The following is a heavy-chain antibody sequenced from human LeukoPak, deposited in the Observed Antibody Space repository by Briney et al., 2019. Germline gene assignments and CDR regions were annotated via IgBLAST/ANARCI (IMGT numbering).Heavy chain of an antibody. J-gene: IGHJ4*01. Sequence: PSETLSLTCTVSGGSISSYYWSWIRQPPGKGLEWIGYIHYSGITNYNPSLKSRVTISLDTSKNHFSLRLTSVTAADTAVYYCARRGSSGWYADFDYWGHGTLVTVSS. V-gene: IGHV4-59*08. CDR2: IHYSGIT. CDR1: GGSISSYY. D-gene: IGHD6-19*01. CDR3: ARRGSSGWYADFDY.